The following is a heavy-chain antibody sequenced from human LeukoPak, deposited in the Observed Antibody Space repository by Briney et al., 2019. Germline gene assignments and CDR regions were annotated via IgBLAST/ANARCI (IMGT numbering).Heavy chain of an antibody. J-gene: IGHJ4*02. CDR2: ISSSSSTI. Sequence: PGGSLRLSCTASGFTFRNYWMGWVPQTPGKGLKRVLYISSSSSTIYYADSVKGRFTISRDNAKNSRYLQMNSLRAEDTAVYYCARDQEQWLGGYFDYWGQGTLVTVSS. CDR3: ARDQEQWLGGYFDY. V-gene: IGHV3-48*01. D-gene: IGHD6-19*01. CDR1: GFTFRNYW.